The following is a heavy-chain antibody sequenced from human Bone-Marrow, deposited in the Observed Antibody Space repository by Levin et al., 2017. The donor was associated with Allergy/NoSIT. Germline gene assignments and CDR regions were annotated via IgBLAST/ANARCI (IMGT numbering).Heavy chain of an antibody. D-gene: IGHD3-16*01. CDR1: GFTFRNYW. Sequence: LSLTCVASGFTFRNYWMDWVRQAPGKGLEWVAIINQDGSVKSYVDSVKGRFTISRDNAEKSLYLQMNSLRAEDTAVYYCARDPGWGAFDIWGPGTMVTVSS. CDR2: INQDGSVK. CDR3: ARDPGWGAFDI. J-gene: IGHJ3*02. V-gene: IGHV3-7*01.